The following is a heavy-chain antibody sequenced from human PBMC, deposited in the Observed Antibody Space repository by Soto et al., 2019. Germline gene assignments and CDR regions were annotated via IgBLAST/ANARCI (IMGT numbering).Heavy chain of an antibody. CDR1: GASVSNYY. Sequence: QVQLQESGPGLMEPSETLSLTCTVSGASVSNYYWNWVRQPPGKGLEWIGYIHYTGDSKYNPSLKSRVTMSVDTSKNQFSLKMTSVTAADTAVYYCARWGHPAVKAYDIRGQGAMVTVSS. D-gene: IGHD2-21*01. J-gene: IGHJ3*02. CDR3: ARWGHPAVKAYDI. V-gene: IGHV4-59*02. CDR2: IHYTGDS.